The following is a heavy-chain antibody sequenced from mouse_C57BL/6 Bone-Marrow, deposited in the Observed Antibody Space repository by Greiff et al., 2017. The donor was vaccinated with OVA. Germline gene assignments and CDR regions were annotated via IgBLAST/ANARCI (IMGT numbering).Heavy chain of an antibody. J-gene: IGHJ3*01. Sequence: EVQGVESGGGLVKPGGSLKLSCAASGFTFSSYTMSWVRQTPEKRLEWVATISGGGGNTYYPDSVKGRFTISRDNAKNTLYLQMSSLRSEDTALYYCANPWFGYWGQGTLVTVSA. CDR3: ANPWFGY. CDR2: ISGGGGNT. CDR1: GFTFSSYT. V-gene: IGHV5-9*01.